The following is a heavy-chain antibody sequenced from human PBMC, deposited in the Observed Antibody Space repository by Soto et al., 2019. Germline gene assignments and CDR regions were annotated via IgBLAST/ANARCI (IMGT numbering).Heavy chain of an antibody. CDR3: VRGGNPYHYATSGPGTFDK. Sequence: QVQLQESGPGLVKPSQTLSLTCTVSGDSVSGGNSYWSWIRQPPGKALEWIGYTSFSGYTSYTPSLKSRVTISVDMSKSKFYLRLTSVTAADTAIYYCVRGGNPYHYATSGPGTFDKWGQGTLVSVSS. V-gene: IGHV4-30-4*01. J-gene: IGHJ4*02. CDR2: TSFSGYT. CDR1: GDSVSGGNSY. D-gene: IGHD3-22*01.